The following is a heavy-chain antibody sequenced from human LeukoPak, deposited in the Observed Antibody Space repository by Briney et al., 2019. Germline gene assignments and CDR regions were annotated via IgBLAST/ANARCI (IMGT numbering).Heavy chain of an antibody. V-gene: IGHV4-34*01. J-gene: IGHJ6*02. Sequence: SETLSLTCAVYGGSFSGYYWSWVRQPPGKGLEWVGEINHSGSTNYNPSLKSRVTISVDTSKNHFSLKLSSVTAVDTAVYYCARARGYSGYVLNYYYYGMDVWGQGTTVTVSS. CDR2: INHSGST. CDR3: ARARGYSGYVLNYYYYGMDV. D-gene: IGHD5-12*01. CDR1: GGSFSGYY.